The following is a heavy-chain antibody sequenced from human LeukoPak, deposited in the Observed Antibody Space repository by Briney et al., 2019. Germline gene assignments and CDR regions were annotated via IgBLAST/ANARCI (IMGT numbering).Heavy chain of an antibody. CDR3: ARASGPGYYYYYMDV. J-gene: IGHJ6*03. CDR1: GFNFSSYE. Sequence: GGSLRLSCAASGFNFSSYEMNWVRQAPGNGLEWVSYISRSGSTAFYADSVKGRFTISRDNAKNSLYLQMNSLRAEDTAAYYCARASGPGYYYYYMDVWGKGTTVIVS. V-gene: IGHV3-48*03. CDR2: ISRSGSTA. D-gene: IGHD5-12*01.